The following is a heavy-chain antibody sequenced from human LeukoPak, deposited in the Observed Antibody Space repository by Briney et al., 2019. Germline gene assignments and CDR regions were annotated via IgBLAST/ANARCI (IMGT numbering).Heavy chain of an antibody. CDR1: GGSMSINTW. CDR3: ARDVYGTGNWLDP. J-gene: IGHJ5*02. CDR2: IRHSGST. D-gene: IGHD3-10*01. V-gene: IGHV4-4*02. Sequence: SETLSLTCAVSGGSMSINTWWSWVRQPPGKGLEWIGEIRHSGSTNYNPSLRSRVTISVDKSKNQFSLHLTSVTAADTAVYYCARDVYGTGNWLDPWGQGTLVSVSS.